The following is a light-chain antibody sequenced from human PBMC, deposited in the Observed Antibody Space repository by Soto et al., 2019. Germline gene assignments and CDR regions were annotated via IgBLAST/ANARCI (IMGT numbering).Light chain of an antibody. CDR1: QSLLHINGYNY. Sequence: DIVLTQSPLPLPVTPGEPASISCRSSQSLLHINGYNYLDWYLQKPGQSPQLLIYKASTLKSGVPSRFSGSGSGTEFTLTISSLQPDDFATYYCQHYNSYSEAFGQGTKVDIK. V-gene: IGKV2-28*01. J-gene: IGKJ1*01. CDR3: QHYNSYSEA. CDR2: KAS.